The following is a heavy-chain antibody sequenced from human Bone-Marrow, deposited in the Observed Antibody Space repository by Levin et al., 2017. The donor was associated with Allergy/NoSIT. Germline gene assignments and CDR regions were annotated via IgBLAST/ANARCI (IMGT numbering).Heavy chain of an antibody. CDR1: GFTFDDYV. V-gene: IGHV3-20*04. CDR2: INWNGGST. Sequence: GESLKISCAASGFTFDDYVMSWVRQAPGKGLEWVSGINWNGGSTGYADSVKGRFSIFRDNAKNSLFLQMDSLRAEDTAFYYRARGMAGSGSYYNSHELDFWGQGTLVPVSS. D-gene: IGHD3-10*01. J-gene: IGHJ4*02. CDR3: ARGMAGSGSYYNSHELDF.